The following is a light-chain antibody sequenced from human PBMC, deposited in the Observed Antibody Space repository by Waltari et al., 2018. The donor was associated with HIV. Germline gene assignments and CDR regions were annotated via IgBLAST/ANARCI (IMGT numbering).Light chain of an antibody. Sequence: SSELTQDPSVSVALGQTVRITCQGDSLRSYYARWYQQKPGQAPVLVIYGKNNRPSWIPDRFSGSSSGNTASLTITGAQAEDEAYYYCNSRDSSGNHLVVFGGGTKLTVL. J-gene: IGLJ2*01. CDR2: GKN. CDR1: SLRSYY. CDR3: NSRDSSGNHLVV. V-gene: IGLV3-19*01.